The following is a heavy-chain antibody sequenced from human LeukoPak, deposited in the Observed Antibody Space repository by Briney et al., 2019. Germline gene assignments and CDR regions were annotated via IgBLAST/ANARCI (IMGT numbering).Heavy chain of an antibody. D-gene: IGHD2-2*01. Sequence: GGSLRLSCAASGFTFSSYAMSWVRQAPGKGLEWVSAISGSGGSTYYADSVKGRFTISRDNSKNTLYLQMNSLRAEDAAVYYCAKGGEYCSSTSCRYYYYHGMDVWGQGTTVTVSS. J-gene: IGHJ6*02. CDR1: GFTFSSYA. V-gene: IGHV3-23*01. CDR3: AKGGEYCSSTSCRYYYYHGMDV. CDR2: ISGSGGST.